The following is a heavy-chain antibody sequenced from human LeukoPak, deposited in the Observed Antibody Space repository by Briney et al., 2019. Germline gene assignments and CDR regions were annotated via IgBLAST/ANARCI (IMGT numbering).Heavy chain of an antibody. CDR3: ARVRTYYYDSSGYNYFDY. D-gene: IGHD3-22*01. J-gene: IGHJ4*02. V-gene: IGHV1-2*02. Sequence: GASVKVSCKASGYTFTGYYMHWVRQAPGQGLEWMGWINPNSGGTNYAQKFQGRVTMTRDTSISTAYMELSRLRSDDTAVYYCARVRTYYYDSSGYNYFDYWGQGTLVTVSS. CDR2: INPNSGGT. CDR1: GYTFTGYY.